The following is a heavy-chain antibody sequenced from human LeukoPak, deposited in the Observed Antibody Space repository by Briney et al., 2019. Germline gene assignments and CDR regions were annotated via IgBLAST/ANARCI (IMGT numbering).Heavy chain of an antibody. J-gene: IGHJ4*02. CDR3: AADEGTYYYGSGSPVGSPLVD. V-gene: IGHV3-30*03. CDR2: ISYDGSNK. Sequence: GGSLRLSCAASGFTFSSYGMHWVRQAPGKGLEWVAVISYDGSNKYYADSVKGRFTISRDNSKNTLYLQMNSLRAEDTAVYYCAADEGTYYYGSGSPVGSPLVDWGQGTLVTVSS. CDR1: GFTFSSYG. D-gene: IGHD3-10*01.